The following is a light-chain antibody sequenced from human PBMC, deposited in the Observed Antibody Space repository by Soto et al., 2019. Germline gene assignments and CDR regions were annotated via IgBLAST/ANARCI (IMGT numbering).Light chain of an antibody. CDR1: QSISKY. CDR2: GAS. J-gene: IGKJ2*01. CDR3: QQSYSSAYT. V-gene: IGKV1-39*01. Sequence: DIQMTQPPSSLSAPVGDRVTISCRASQSISKYLNWYQQKPGKVPKFLIYGASSLQRGVPSRFSGSGSGTDFTLTISSLQPEDFATYYCQQSYSSAYTFGQGSNLEIK.